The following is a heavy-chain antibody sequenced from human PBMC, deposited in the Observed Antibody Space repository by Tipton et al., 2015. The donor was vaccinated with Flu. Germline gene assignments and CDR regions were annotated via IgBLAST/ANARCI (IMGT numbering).Heavy chain of an antibody. CDR3: ARHKTTMVTPFAY. D-gene: IGHD4-23*01. J-gene: IGHJ4*02. Sequence: TLSLTCSVSGDSIGGSNYYWGWIRQPPGGGLEWIGTVYYSGITYHNPSLKSRVTISEDPPKNLLSQKLTSVTATDTAMYFCARHKTTMVTPFAYWGQGTLATVSS. CDR2: VYYSGIT. CDR1: GDSIGGSNYY. V-gene: IGHV4-39*01.